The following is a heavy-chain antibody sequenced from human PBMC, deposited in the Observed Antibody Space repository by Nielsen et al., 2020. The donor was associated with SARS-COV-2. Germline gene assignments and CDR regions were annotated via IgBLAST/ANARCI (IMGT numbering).Heavy chain of an antibody. CDR1: GFTFGDYA. V-gene: IGHV3-49*04. CDR2: IRSKAYGGTT. Sequence: GESLKISCTASGFTFGDYAMSWVRQATGKGLEWVGFIRSKAYGGTTEYAASVKGRFTISRDDSKSIAYLQMNSLKTEDTAVYYCTSQTMIVVVTTSAPDYWGQGTLVTVSS. J-gene: IGHJ4*02. D-gene: IGHD3-22*01. CDR3: TSQTMIVVVTTSAPDY.